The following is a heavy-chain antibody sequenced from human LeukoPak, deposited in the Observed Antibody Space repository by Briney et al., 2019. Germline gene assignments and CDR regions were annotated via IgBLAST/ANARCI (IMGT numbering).Heavy chain of an antibody. CDR3: ARVEGSGWSKLCDY. CDR2: ISSSGSTR. V-gene: IGHV3-48*03. Sequence: GGSLRLSCAASGFSFSSYEMNWVRQAPGKGLEWVSYISSSGSTRYYADSVKGRFTMSRDNAKNSLYLQMNSLRAEDTAVYYCARVEGSGWSKLCDYWGQGTLVTVSS. J-gene: IGHJ4*02. D-gene: IGHD6-19*01. CDR1: GFSFSSYE.